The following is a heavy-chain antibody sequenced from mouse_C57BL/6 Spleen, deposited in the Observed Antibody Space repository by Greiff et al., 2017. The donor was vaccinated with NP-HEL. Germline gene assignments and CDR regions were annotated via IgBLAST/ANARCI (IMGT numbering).Heavy chain of an antibody. CDR2: ISGGGGNT. CDR3: ARRGWDMENWFAY. J-gene: IGHJ3*01. Sequence: EVQLVESGGGLVKPGGSLKLSCAASGFTFSSYTMSWVRQTPEKRLEWVATISGGGGNTYYPDSVKGRFTISRDNAKNTLYLQMSSLRSEDTALYYCARRGWDMENWFAYWGQGTLVTVSA. D-gene: IGHD4-1*01. CDR1: GFTFSSYT. V-gene: IGHV5-9*01.